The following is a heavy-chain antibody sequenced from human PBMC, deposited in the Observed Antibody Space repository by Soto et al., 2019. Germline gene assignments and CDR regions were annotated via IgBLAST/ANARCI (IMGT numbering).Heavy chain of an antibody. CDR1: GYTFTSYG. Sequence: ASVKVSCKASGYTFTSYGISWFRQAPGQGLEWMGWISAYNGNTNYAQKLQGRVTMTTDTSTSTAYMELRSLRSDDTAVYYCARPQLEYRSSSALDYWGQGTMVTVSS. D-gene: IGHD6-6*01. CDR3: ARPQLEYRSSSALDY. J-gene: IGHJ4*02. CDR2: ISAYNGNT. V-gene: IGHV1-18*04.